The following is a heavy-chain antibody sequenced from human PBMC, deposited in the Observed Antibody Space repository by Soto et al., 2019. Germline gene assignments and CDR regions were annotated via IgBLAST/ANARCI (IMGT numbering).Heavy chain of an antibody. CDR2: LIPFIGTA. J-gene: IGHJ6*02. CDR1: GGTFSSYA. D-gene: IGHD4-4*01. CDR3: ARVVMTTVPASYYYGMDV. Sequence: QGQLVQSGAEVKKPGSSVTVSCKASGGTFSSYAISWVRQAPGQGLEWMVRLIPFIGTANYAQKCQGRVTINADESTSTAYMELTSLRAEDTAVYYCARVVMTTVPASYYYGMDVWGQGTTVTVSS. V-gene: IGHV1-69*18.